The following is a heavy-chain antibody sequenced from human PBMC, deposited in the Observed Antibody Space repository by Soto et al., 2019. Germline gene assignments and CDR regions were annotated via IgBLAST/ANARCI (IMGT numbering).Heavy chain of an antibody. CDR3: AKAVGYCSNTRCRDYYYSYGMDV. CDR2: ISYDGGNK. D-gene: IGHD2-2*01. J-gene: IGHJ6*02. CDR1: GFTFNTYG. Sequence: TGGSLRLSCAASGFTFNTYGVHWVRQAPGMGLEWVAVISYDGGNKYYADSVKGRFTISRDNPKNTLYLQMNSLRPEDTAVYYCAKAVGYCSNTRCRDYYYSYGMDVWGPGT. V-gene: IGHV3-30*18.